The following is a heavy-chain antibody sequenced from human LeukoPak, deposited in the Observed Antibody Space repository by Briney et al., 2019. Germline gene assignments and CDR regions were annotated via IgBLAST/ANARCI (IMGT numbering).Heavy chain of an antibody. J-gene: IGHJ5*02. Sequence: ASVKVSCKASGYTFTSNAMHWVRQAPGQRPEWMGWINTGNGNTKYSQKFQGRVTISRDTSANTAYMEVSSLRSEDTAVYYCARGAAEGLDRWGQGALVTVSS. D-gene: IGHD6-13*01. CDR1: GYTFTSNA. CDR2: INTGNGNT. CDR3: ARGAAEGLDR. V-gene: IGHV1-3*04.